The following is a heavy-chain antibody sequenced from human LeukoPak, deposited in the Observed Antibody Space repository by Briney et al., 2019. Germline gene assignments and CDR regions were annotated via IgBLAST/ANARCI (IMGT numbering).Heavy chain of an antibody. J-gene: IGHJ4*02. V-gene: IGHV3-30-3*01. CDR3: ARDPGYGDTPADY. CDR1: GCTFSSYA. Sequence: GRSLRLSCAASGCTFSSYAMHWVRQAPGKRLEWVAVISYDGSNKYYADSVNGRFTISRDNSKNTLYLQMNSLRAEDTAVYYCARDPGYGDTPADYWGQGTLVTVSS. CDR2: ISYDGSNK. D-gene: IGHD4-17*01.